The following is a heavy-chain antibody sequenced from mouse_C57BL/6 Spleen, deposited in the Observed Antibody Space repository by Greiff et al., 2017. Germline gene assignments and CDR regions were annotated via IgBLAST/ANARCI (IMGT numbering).Heavy chain of an antibody. V-gene: IGHV1-26*01. CDR2: INPNNGGT. CDR1: GYTFTDYY. J-gene: IGHJ4*01. CDR3: ARGITTVVDYYAMDY. Sequence: VQLQQSGPELVKPGASVKISCKASGYTFTDYYMNWVKQSHGKSLEWIGDINPNNGGTSYNQKFKGKATLTVDKSSSTAYMELRSLTSEDSAVYYCARGITTVVDYYAMDYWGQGTSGTVSS. D-gene: IGHD1-1*01.